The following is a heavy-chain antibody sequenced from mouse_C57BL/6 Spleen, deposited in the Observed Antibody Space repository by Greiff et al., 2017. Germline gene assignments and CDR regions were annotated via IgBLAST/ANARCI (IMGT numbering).Heavy chain of an antibody. CDR3: ARAVIIGGFAY. CDR2: ISYDGSN. V-gene: IGHV3-6*01. Sequence: EVKLVESGPGLVKPSQSLSLTCSVTGYSITSGYYWNWIRQFPGNKLEWMGYISYDGSNNYNPSLKNRISITRDTSKNQFFLKLNSVTTEDTATYYCARAVIIGGFAYWGQGTLVTVSA. J-gene: IGHJ3*01. CDR1: GYSITSGYY. D-gene: IGHD2-14*01.